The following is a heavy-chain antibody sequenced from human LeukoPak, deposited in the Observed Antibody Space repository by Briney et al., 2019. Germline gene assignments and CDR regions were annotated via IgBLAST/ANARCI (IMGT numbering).Heavy chain of an antibody. Sequence: ASVKVSCKASGGTFSSYAISWVRQAPGQGLEWMGRIIPILGIANYAQKFQGRVTITADKSTSTAYMELSSLRSDDTAVYYCAGGSSTSDAYYWGQGTLVTVSS. CDR2: IIPILGIA. V-gene: IGHV1-69*04. J-gene: IGHJ4*02. CDR1: GGTFSSYA. CDR3: AGGSSTSDAYY. D-gene: IGHD2-2*01.